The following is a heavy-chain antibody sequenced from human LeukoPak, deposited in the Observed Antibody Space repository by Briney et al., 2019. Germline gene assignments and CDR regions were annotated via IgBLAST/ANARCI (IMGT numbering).Heavy chain of an antibody. CDR3: AKDLEDDYGDYLAFDI. V-gene: IGHV3-11*01. CDR2: ISSSGSTI. CDR1: GFTFSDYY. Sequence: GGSLRLSCAASGFTFSDYYMSWIRQAPGKGLEWVSYISSSGSTIYYADSVKGRFTISRDNAKNSLYLQMNSLRAEDTAVYYCAKDLEDDYGDYLAFDIWGQGTMVTVSS. J-gene: IGHJ3*02. D-gene: IGHD4-17*01.